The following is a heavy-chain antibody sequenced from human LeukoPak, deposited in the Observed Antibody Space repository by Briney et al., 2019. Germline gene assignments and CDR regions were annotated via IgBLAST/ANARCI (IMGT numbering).Heavy chain of an antibody. Sequence: PGRSLRLSCAASGFTFSSYGMHWVRQAPGKGLEWVAVIWYDGSNKYYADSVKGRFTISRDNSKNTLYLQMNSLRAEDTAVYYCAKGHSYGYPNLPYYFDYWGQGTLVTVSS. J-gene: IGHJ4*02. CDR3: AKGHSYGYPNLPYYFDY. D-gene: IGHD5-18*01. CDR1: GFTFSSYG. V-gene: IGHV3-33*06. CDR2: IWYDGSNK.